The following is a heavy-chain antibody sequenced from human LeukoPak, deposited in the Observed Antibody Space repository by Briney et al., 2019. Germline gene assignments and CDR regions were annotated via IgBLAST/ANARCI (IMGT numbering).Heavy chain of an antibody. D-gene: IGHD2-21*02. CDR3: AREMHDCTPSDAFDI. Sequence: PGGSLRLSCVASGFTFSAYGMHWVRQAPGKGLEWVAVIWYDASNEYYADSVKGRFTISRDNSKNILYLQMTSLRAEDTAVYYCAREMHDCTPSDAFDIWGQGTMVTVSS. CDR1: GFTFSAYG. V-gene: IGHV3-33*01. J-gene: IGHJ3*02. CDR2: IWYDASNE.